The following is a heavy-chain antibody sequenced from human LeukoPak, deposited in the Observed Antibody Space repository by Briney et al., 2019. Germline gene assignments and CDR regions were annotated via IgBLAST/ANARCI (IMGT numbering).Heavy chain of an antibody. V-gene: IGHV1-24*01. CDR2: FDPEDGET. CDR1: GYTLTELP. D-gene: IGHD2/OR15-2a*01. J-gene: IGHJ6*02. CDR3: STLRESDV. Sequence: ASVRVSCKVYGYTLTELPMHWVRQAPGKGLEWMGGFDPEDGETIYAQRFQGRVTMTDDTSTETAYMELSSLRSDDAAVYYCSTLRESDVWGQGTTVTVSS.